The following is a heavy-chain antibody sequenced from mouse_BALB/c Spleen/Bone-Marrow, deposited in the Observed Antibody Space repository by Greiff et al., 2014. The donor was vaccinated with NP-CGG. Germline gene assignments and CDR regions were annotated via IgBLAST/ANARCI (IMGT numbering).Heavy chain of an antibody. V-gene: IGHV1S29*02. D-gene: IGHD2-3*01. CDR2: IYPYNGGT. CDR1: GYTFTDYN. Sequence: EVKLVESGPELVKPGASVKISCKASGYTFTDYNMHWVKQSHGKSLEWIGYIYPYNGGTGYNQKFKSKATLTVDNSPSTAYMELRSLTSEDSAVYYCARDDGYYDYWGQGTTLTVSS. CDR3: ARDDGYYDY. J-gene: IGHJ2*01.